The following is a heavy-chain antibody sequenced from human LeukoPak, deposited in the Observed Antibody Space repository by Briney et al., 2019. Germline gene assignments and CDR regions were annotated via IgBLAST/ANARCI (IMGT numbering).Heavy chain of an antibody. J-gene: IGHJ4*02. CDR2: IYYSGST. Sequence: SQTLSLTCTVSGSSISSGDYYWSWIRQPPGKGLEWIGYIYYSGSTYYNPSLKSRVTISVDTSKNQFSLKLSSVTAADTAVYYCARSPSISSSWYYFDYWGQGTLVTVSS. CDR1: GSSISSGDYY. V-gene: IGHV4-30-4*01. D-gene: IGHD6-13*01. CDR3: ARSPSISSSWYYFDY.